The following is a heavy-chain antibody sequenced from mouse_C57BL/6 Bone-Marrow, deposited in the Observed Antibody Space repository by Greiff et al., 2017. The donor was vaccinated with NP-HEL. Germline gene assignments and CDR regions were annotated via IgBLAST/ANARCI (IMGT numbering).Heavy chain of an antibody. D-gene: IGHD1-1*01. CDR1: GFNIKDDY. J-gene: IGHJ4*01. CDR2: IDPENGDT. V-gene: IGHV14-4*01. CDR3: TKGNGSSYGAMDY. Sequence: VQLQQSGAELVRPGASVKLSCTASGFNIKDDYMHWVKQRPEQGLEWIGWIDPENGDTEYASKFQGKVTITADTSSNTAYLQLSSLTSEDTAVYYCTKGNGSSYGAMDYWGQGTSVTVSS.